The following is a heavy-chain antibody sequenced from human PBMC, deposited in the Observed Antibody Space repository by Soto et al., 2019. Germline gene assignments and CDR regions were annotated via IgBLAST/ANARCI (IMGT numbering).Heavy chain of an antibody. CDR2: ISSSSSYI. Sequence: EVQLVESGGGLVKPGGSLRLSCAASGFTFSSYSMNWVRQAPGKGLEWVSSISSSSSYIYYADSVKGRFTISRDNAKNSLYLQMHSPRAEDTAVYYCARDLGRYGYHPWGQGALVIVSS. CDR1: GFTFSSYS. D-gene: IGHD3-16*01. CDR3: ARDLGRYGYHP. J-gene: IGHJ5*02. V-gene: IGHV3-21*01.